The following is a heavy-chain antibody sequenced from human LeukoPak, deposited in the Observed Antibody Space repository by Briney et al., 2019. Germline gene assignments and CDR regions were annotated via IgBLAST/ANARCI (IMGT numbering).Heavy chain of an antibody. CDR2: INPNSGGT. J-gene: IGHJ5*02. V-gene: IGHV1-2*02. CDR3: ARVDTVVVPTGITGFDP. D-gene: IGHD2-2*02. Sequence: ASVKVSCKASGYTFTGYYIHWVRQAPGQGLEWMGWINPNSGGTNCAQKFQGRVTMSRDTSISTAYMELTRLRSDDTAVYYCARVDTVVVPTGITGFDPWGQGTLVTVSS. CDR1: GYTFTGYY.